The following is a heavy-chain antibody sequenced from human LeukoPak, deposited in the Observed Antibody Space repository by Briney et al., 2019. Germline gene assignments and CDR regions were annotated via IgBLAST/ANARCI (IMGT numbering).Heavy chain of an antibody. CDR2: ISGSGGSA. Sequence: GGSLRLSCAASGFTLSTYAMSWVRQAPGKGPEWVSAISGSGGSAYYADSVKGRFTISRDNSKNTLYLQINSLRAHALAVYYRQIGKRGFGFLNWFDPWRQGPLLTVSS. J-gene: IGHJ5*02. CDR3: QIGKRGFGFLNWFDP. D-gene: IGHD3-10*01. V-gene: IGHV3-23*01. CDR1: GFTLSTYA.